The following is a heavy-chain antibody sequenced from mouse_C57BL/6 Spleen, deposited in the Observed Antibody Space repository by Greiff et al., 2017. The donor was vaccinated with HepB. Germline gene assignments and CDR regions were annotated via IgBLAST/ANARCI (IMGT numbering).Heavy chain of an antibody. CDR1: GYTFTSYW. V-gene: IGHV1-52*01. D-gene: IGHD2-10*01. CDR2: IDPSDSET. J-gene: IGHJ2*01. CDR3: ARRGLLLDFDY. Sequence: VQLQQPGAELVRPGSSVKLSCKASGYTFTSYWMHWVKQRPIQGLEWIGNIDPSDSETHYNQKFKDKATLTVDKSSSTAYMQLSSLTSEDSAVYYCARRGLLLDFDYWGQGTTLTVSS.